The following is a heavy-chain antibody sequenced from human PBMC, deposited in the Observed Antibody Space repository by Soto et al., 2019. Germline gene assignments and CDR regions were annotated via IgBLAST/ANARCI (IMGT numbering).Heavy chain of an antibody. D-gene: IGHD2-2*01. CDR3: AKFSVVVPAATTDY. CDR1: GFTFSSYS. V-gene: IGHV3-23*04. CDR2: ISGSGGST. Sequence: EVQLVESGGGLVQPGGSLRLSCAASGFTFSSYSMNWVRQAPGKGLEWVSAISGSGGSTYYADSVKGRFTISRDNSKNTLYLQMNSLRAEDTAVYYCAKFSVVVPAATTDYWGQGTLVTVSS. J-gene: IGHJ4*02.